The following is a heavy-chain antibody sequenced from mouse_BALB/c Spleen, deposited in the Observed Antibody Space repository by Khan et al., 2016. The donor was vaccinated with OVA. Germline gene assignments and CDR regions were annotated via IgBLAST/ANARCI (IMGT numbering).Heavy chain of an antibody. CDR1: GYTFTDYN. J-gene: IGHJ3*01. V-gene: IGHV1-77*01. CDR3: GWDGAAWFPY. D-gene: IGHD2-3*01. CDR2: IYPGSDNT. Sequence: VQLQQSGAELARPGASVKLSCKTSGYTFTDYNINWMRQRTGQGLEWIGEIYPGSDNTFYNEKFRGKATLTADKSSSTAYMQLSSLTSEDSAVDFCGWDGAAWFPYWGQGTLVTVSA.